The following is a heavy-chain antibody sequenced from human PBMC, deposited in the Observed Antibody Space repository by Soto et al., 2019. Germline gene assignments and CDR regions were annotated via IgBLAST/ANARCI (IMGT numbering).Heavy chain of an antibody. J-gene: IGHJ4*02. V-gene: IGHV3-48*03. CDR1: GFTFYSFE. D-gene: IGHD3-10*01. Sequence: LRLSCAASGFTFYSFEMNWVRQAPGKGLEWISYISTGGTSIFYADSVKGRFTVSRDNAKSSLYLQMNRLRVEDTAVYYCARPRGNADLYLDSWGPGTLVTVSS. CDR2: ISTGGTSI. CDR3: ARPRGNADLYLDS.